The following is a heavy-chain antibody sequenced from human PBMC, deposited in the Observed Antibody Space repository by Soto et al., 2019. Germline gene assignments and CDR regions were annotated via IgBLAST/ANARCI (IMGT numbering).Heavy chain of an antibody. Sequence: EVQLVESGGGLVQPGGSLRLPCAASGFTFSTYWMTWVRQPPGKGLEWVASINQAGSERSYVDSVRGRFTISRYNAKNSLYLQMNSLRAEDTAVYYCVCGGNFFVYWGQGTLVTVSP. D-gene: IGHD3-16*01. CDR2: INQAGSER. CDR3: VCGGNFFVY. CDR1: GFTFSTYW. V-gene: IGHV3-7*01. J-gene: IGHJ4*02.